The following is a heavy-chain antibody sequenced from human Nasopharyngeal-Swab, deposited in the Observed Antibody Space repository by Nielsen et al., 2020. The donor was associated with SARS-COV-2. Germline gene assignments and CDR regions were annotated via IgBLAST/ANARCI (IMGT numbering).Heavy chain of an antibody. V-gene: IGHV1-18*01. CDR3: ARAVGQQWLVRRNYFDH. J-gene: IGHJ4*02. D-gene: IGHD6-19*01. CDR2: ISAYNGNT. Sequence: ASVKVSCKASGYTFTSYGISWVRQAPGQGLEWMGWISAYNGNTNYAQKLQGRVTMTTDTSTSTAYMELRSLRSDDTAVYYCARAVGQQWLVRRNYFDHWGQGTLVTVSS. CDR1: GYTFTSYG.